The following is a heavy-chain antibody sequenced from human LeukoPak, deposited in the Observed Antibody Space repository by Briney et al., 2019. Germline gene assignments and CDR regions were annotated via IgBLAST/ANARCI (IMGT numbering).Heavy chain of an antibody. CDR2: ISYDGSIN. J-gene: IGHJ5*02. Sequence: GGSLRLSCAASGFTFNSYAVHWVRQAPGKGLEWVAVISYDGSINFYAASVKGRFTISRDISKNTLYLQMNSLRADDTAVYYCAREYYWNYFGAGSWGAASTWGQGTLVTVSS. V-gene: IGHV3-30*14. D-gene: IGHD2-21*01. CDR1: GFTFNSYA. CDR3: AREYYWNYFGAGSWGAAST.